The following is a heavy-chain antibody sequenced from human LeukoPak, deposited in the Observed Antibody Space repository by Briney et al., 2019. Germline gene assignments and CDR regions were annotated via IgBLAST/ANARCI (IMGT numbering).Heavy chain of an antibody. CDR3: AVSGNGTFDY. D-gene: IGHD4-23*01. CDR2: ITPDSGGT. CDR1: GYTFTGYY. V-gene: IGHV1-2*02. Sequence: GASVKVSCKASGYTFTGYYMHWVRQAPGQGLEWMGWITPDSGGTNYAQRFQGRVTMTRDTSISTAYMELSRLRSDDTAVYYCAVSGNGTFDYWGQGTLVTVSS. J-gene: IGHJ4*02.